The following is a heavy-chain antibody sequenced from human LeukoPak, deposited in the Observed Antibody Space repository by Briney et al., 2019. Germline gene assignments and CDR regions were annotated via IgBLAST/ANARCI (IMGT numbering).Heavy chain of an antibody. Sequence: ASVKVSCKASGYTFTSYGINWVRQAPGQGLEWMGWISAYNGNTNYAQKLQGRVTMTTDTSTSTAYMELRSLRSDDTAVYCCATAESACYFGDSWGQGTLVTVAS. J-gene: IGHJ4*02. D-gene: IGHD2-15*01. CDR2: ISAYNGNT. CDR1: GYTFTSYG. CDR3: ATAESACYFGDS. V-gene: IGHV1-18*01.